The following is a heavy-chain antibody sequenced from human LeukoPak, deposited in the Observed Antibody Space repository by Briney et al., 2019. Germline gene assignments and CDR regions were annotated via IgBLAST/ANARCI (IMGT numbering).Heavy chain of an antibody. Sequence: GASVKVSCKASGYTFTGYYMHRVRQAPGQGHEWMGWINPNSGGTNYAQKFQGRVTMTRDTSISTAYMELSRLRSDDTAVYYCAREAVVTPRDAFDIWGQGTMVTVSS. J-gene: IGHJ3*02. CDR1: GYTFTGYY. V-gene: IGHV1-2*02. CDR3: AREAVVTPRDAFDI. CDR2: INPNSGGT. D-gene: IGHD4-23*01.